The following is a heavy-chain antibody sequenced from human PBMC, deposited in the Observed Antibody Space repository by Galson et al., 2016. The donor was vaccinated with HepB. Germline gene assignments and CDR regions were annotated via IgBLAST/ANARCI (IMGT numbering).Heavy chain of an antibody. V-gene: IGHV4-59*01. D-gene: IGHD3-10*01. CDR3: ARTTYGSGSPVDY. CDR1: GGSINNYH. CDR2: IFYSGGT. J-gene: IGHJ4*02. Sequence: ETLSLTCAVSGGSINNYHWHWIRQSPGKGLEWIGYIFYSGGTNYNPSLNSRVTISVDTSKRWFSLRLSSVTAADTAVYYCARTTYGSGSPVDYWGQGTLVTVSS.